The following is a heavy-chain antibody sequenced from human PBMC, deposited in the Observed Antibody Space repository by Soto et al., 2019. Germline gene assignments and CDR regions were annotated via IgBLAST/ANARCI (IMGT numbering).Heavy chain of an antibody. CDR2: ISAYNGNT. D-gene: IGHD2-8*01. Sequence: QVQLVQSGAEVKKPGASVKVSCKASGYTFTSYGISWVRQAPGQGLEWMGWISAYNGNTNYAQKLQGRVTMTTDTSTSTADMELRSLRSDDTAVYYCARDRWSMVYDYGMDVWGQGTTVTVSS. J-gene: IGHJ6*02. V-gene: IGHV1-18*01. CDR3: ARDRWSMVYDYGMDV. CDR1: GYTFTSYG.